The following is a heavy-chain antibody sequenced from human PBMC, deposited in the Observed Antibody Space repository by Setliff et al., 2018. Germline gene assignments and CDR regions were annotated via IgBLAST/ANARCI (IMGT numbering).Heavy chain of an antibody. J-gene: IGHJ3*02. V-gene: IGHV1-46*03. Sequence: ASVKVSCKASGYTLTNYYMHWVRQAPGQGLEWMGGIIPMFGTTNYAQKFQGRVTMTRDTSTSTVYMEVISLRSEDTAVYFCARDRFYNSWSGTSITAPHDAFDIWGQGTMVTVSS. CDR2: IIPMFGTT. D-gene: IGHD3-3*01. CDR1: GYTLTNYY. CDR3: ARDRFYNSWSGTSITAPHDAFDI.